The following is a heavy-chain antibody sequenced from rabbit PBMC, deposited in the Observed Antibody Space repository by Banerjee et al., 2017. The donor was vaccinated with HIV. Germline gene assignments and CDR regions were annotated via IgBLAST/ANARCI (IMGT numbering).Heavy chain of an antibody. CDR3: ARNDYGDYAYYFNL. CDR1: GFSFTSNYY. J-gene: IGHJ4*01. D-gene: IGHD2-1*01. V-gene: IGHV1S45*01. Sequence: QEQLVESGGGLVQPEGSLTLTCTASGFSFTSNYYMCWVRQAPGKGLEWIACIDAGDNGDTYYASWAKGRFTISKTSSTTVTLQVTSLTAADTATYFCARNDYGDYAYYFNLWGPGTLVTVS. CDR2: IDAGDNGDT.